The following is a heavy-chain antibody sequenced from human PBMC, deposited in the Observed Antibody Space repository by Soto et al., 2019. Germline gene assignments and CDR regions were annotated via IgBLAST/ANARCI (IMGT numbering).Heavy chain of an antibody. CDR1: GFTFSSYW. Sequence: GGSLRLSCAASGFTFSSYWMSWVRQAPGKGLEWVANIKQDGSEKYYVDSVKGRFTIPRDNAKNSLYLQMNSLRAEDTAVYYCARVIISHDYDAFDIWGQGTMVTVSS. V-gene: IGHV3-7*05. D-gene: IGHD3-10*01. CDR3: ARVIISHDYDAFDI. J-gene: IGHJ3*02. CDR2: IKQDGSEK.